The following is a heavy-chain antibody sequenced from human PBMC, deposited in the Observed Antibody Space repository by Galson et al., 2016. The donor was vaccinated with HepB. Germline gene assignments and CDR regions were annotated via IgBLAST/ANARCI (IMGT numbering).Heavy chain of an antibody. CDR2: IYHSGST. V-gene: IGHV4-34*01. CDR3: ARNNSDYEGALDV. D-gene: IGHD3-16*01. CDR1: GGSFSSYS. Sequence: SETLSLTCSVSGGSFSSYSWTWIRQPPGKGLEWIGEIYHSGSTHYNPSLKSRVTISVDTSENQLSLKLNSVTATDTAVYFCARNNSDYEGALDVWGQGTTVTVS. J-gene: IGHJ6*02.